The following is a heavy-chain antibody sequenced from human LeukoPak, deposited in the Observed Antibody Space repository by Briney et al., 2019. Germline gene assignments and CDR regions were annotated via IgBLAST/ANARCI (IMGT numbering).Heavy chain of an antibody. CDR1: RFTFSSYW. V-gene: IGHV3-7*05. Sequence: PGRSLRLSCAASRFTFSSYWMTWVRQAPGKGLEWVANIKQDGGEKHYVDSVQGRFTISRDNAKNSLYLQMNSLRAEYTAVYYCARDVGYDSSGSYPYYFDYWGLGTLVTVSS. CDR3: ARDVGYDSSGSYPYYFDY. J-gene: IGHJ4*02. CDR2: IKQDGGEK. D-gene: IGHD3-22*01.